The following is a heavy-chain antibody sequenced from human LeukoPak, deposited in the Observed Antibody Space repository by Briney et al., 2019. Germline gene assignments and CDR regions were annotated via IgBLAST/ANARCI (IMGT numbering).Heavy chain of an antibody. V-gene: IGHV4-4*07. J-gene: IGHJ4*02. Sequence: SETLSLTCTVSGGSISSYYWSWIRQPAGKGLEWIGRIYTSGSTNYNPSLTSRVTMSVDTSKNQFSLKLSSVTAADTAVYYCARGLTLGDYLCYLDYWGPGTLVTVSS. CDR3: ARGLTLGDYLCYLDY. D-gene: IGHD4-17*01. CDR1: GGSISSYY. CDR2: IYTSGST.